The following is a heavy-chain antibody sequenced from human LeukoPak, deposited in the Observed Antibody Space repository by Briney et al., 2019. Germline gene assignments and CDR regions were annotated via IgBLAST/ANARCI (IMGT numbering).Heavy chain of an antibody. J-gene: IGHJ4*02. CDR1: GGSISNYY. V-gene: IGHV4-4*07. Sequence: SETLSLTCTVSGGSISNYYWSWIRQPAGKGLEWIGRIYSSGSTNYNPSLKSRITMSVDTSKNQYSLRLSSVTAADTAVYYCAREERSGYYYYYFDYWGQGTLVTVSS. CDR2: IYSSGST. CDR3: AREERSGYYYYYFDY. D-gene: IGHD3-22*01.